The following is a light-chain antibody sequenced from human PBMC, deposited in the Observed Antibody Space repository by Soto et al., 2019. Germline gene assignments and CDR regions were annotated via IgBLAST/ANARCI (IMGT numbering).Light chain of an antibody. CDR1: SSDVGRYIL. J-gene: IGLJ1*01. CDR3: CSYADSRASPYV. CDR2: DGI. Sequence: QSVLTQPASVSGSPGQSITISCTGPSSDVGRYILVSWYQQHPGQAPKLIIYDGIKRPSGVSNRFSGSQSGNTAALTVSGLQAEDEDDYYCCSYADSRASPYVFGTGTKLTVL. V-gene: IGLV2-23*01.